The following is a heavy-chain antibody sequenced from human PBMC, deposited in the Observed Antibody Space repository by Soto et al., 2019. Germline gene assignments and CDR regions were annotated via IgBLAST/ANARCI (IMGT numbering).Heavy chain of an antibody. CDR3: ARDRYCSSTSCNYYYYMDV. CDR1: GGSFSGYY. J-gene: IGHJ6*03. V-gene: IGHV4-34*01. D-gene: IGHD2-2*01. CDR2: INHSGST. Sequence: SETLSLTCAVYGGSFSGYYWSWSRQPPGKGLEWIGEINHSGSTNYNPSLKSRVTISVDTSKNQFSLKLSSVTAADTAVYYCARDRYCSSTSCNYYYYMDVWGKGTTVTVS.